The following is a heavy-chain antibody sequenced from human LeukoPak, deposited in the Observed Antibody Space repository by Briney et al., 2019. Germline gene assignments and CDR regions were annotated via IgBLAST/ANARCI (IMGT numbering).Heavy chain of an antibody. Sequence: PGGSLRLSCAASGFTFSSYAMSWVRQAPGKGLEWVSAISGSGGSTYYTDSVKGRFTISRDNSKNTLYLQMNSLRAEDTAVYYCAKDRTPRITIFGVAHYGMDVWGQGTTVNVSS. CDR3: AKDRTPRITIFGVAHYGMDV. CDR1: GFTFSSYA. V-gene: IGHV3-23*01. D-gene: IGHD3-3*01. J-gene: IGHJ6*02. CDR2: ISGSGGST.